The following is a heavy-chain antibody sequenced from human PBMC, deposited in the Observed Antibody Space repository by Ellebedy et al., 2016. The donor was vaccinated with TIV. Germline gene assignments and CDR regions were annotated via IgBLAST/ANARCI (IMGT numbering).Heavy chain of an antibody. J-gene: IGHJ4*02. CDR3: ARDVGRITMVRGPNYFDH. CDR1: GGSISRNY. D-gene: IGHD3-10*01. CDR2: IYYSGST. V-gene: IGHV4-59*12. Sequence: SETLSLXXSVSGGSISRNYWTWIRQPPGKGLEWIGYIYYSGSTTYNPSLNGRVTMSVDTSKNQFSLKLTSVTAADTAVYYCARDVGRITMVRGPNYFDHWGQGTLVTVSS.